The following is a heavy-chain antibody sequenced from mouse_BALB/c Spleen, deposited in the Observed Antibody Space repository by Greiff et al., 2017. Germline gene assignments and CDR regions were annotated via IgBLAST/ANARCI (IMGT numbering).Heavy chain of an antibody. CDR3: ARGAQGYYAMDY. V-gene: IGHV5-12-1*01. J-gene: IGHJ4*01. D-gene: IGHD3-2*02. CDR2: ISSGGGST. CDR1: GFAFSSYD. Sequence: EVMLVESGGGLVKPGGSLKLSCAASGFAFSSYDMSWVRQTPEKRLEWVAYISSGGGSTYYPDSVKGRFTISRDNARNILYLQMSSLRSEDTAMYYCARGAQGYYAMDYWGQGTSVTVSS.